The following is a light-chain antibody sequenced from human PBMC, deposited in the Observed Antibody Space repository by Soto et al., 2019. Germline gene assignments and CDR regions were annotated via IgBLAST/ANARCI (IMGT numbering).Light chain of an antibody. CDR1: QSISSW. J-gene: IGKJ1*01. CDR2: KPS. V-gene: IGKV1-5*03. Sequence: DIQMTQSPSTLSASVGDRVTITCRASQSISSWLAWYQQKPGKAPKLLIYKPSTLESGVPSRFSGSTSGSDFTLTVSSRQPDDFAPYYCQQYNGYGSWTFRQGTQV. CDR3: QQYNGYGSWT.